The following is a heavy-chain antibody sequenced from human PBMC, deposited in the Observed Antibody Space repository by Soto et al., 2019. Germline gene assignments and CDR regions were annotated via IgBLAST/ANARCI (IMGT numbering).Heavy chain of an antibody. CDR3: AHRYGGNYYRWYFDS. J-gene: IGHJ4*02. CDR2: ISWKDEK. CDR1: GFSLSTSGAG. D-gene: IGHD1-26*01. Sequence: QITLKESGPTLVKPTQTLTVTCTFSGFSLSTSGAGVGWIRQSPGKAPEWLALISWKDEKRYNPGLKSRLTITKDTSKNQVVLTMTDLDRVDTATYFCAHRYGGNYYRWYFDSWGQGTLVTVSS. V-gene: IGHV2-5*01.